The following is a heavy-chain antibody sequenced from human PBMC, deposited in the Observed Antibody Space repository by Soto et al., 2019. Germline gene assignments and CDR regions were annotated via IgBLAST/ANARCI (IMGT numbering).Heavy chain of an antibody. CDR1: GGSISSSSYY. Sequence: SETLSLTCTVSGGSISSSSYYWGWIRQPPGKGLEWIGSIYYSGSTYYNPSLKSRVTISVDTSKNQFSLKLSSVTAADTAVYYCARQGAGDILTGPYYYYYYMDVWGKGTTVTVSS. D-gene: IGHD3-9*01. CDR3: ARQGAGDILTGPYYYYYYMDV. V-gene: IGHV4-39*01. J-gene: IGHJ6*03. CDR2: IYYSGST.